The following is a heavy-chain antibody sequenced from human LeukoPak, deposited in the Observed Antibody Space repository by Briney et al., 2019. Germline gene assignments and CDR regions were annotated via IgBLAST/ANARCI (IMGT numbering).Heavy chain of an antibody. D-gene: IGHD2-2*01. V-gene: IGHV3-21*01. CDR3: ARRLPAADPYYFDY. Sequence: GGSLRLSCVASGFTFSSYSMNWVRQAPGKGLEWVSSISSSSSYIYYADSVKGRFTISRDNAKNSLHLQMNSLRAEDTAVYYCARRLPAADPYYFDYWGQGTLVTVSS. CDR1: GFTFSSYS. CDR2: ISSSSSYI. J-gene: IGHJ4*02.